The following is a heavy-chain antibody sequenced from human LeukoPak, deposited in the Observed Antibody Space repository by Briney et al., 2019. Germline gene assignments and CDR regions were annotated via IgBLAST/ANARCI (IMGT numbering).Heavy chain of an antibody. J-gene: IGHJ4*02. V-gene: IGHV3-7*01. CDR3: AKDSYGIVATDSSGEFDY. CDR1: GFTFSSYW. D-gene: IGHD5-12*01. Sequence: GGSLRLSCAASGFTFSSYWMSWVRQSPGKGLEWVANINQGGSEKYYVNSVKGRFTISRDNAKNSLYLQMNSLRAEDTAVYYCAKDSYGIVATDSSGEFDYWGQGTLVTVSS. CDR2: INQGGSEK.